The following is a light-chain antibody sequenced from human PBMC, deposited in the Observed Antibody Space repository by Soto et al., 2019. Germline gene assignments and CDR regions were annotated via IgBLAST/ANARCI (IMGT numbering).Light chain of an antibody. CDR2: EVR. CDR3: LSHTTRRIYV. CDR1: SSDVGAYNY. J-gene: IGLJ1*01. Sequence: QSALTQPPSASGSPGQSVTISCTGTSSDVGAYNYVSWYQQHPGRAPKLMIYEVRKRPSGVPDRFSGSKSDNTASLTVSGLQAEDEADYYCLSHTTRRIYVFGPGTKVTVL. V-gene: IGLV2-8*01.